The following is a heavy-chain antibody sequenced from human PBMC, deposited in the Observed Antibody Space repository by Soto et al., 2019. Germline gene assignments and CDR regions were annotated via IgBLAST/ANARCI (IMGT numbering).Heavy chain of an antibody. V-gene: IGHV3-23*01. CDR2: ISGSGGST. D-gene: IGHD3-3*01. CDR1: GFTFSSYA. CDR3: AKDRVIDFWSGWGHYYYGMDV. J-gene: IGHJ6*02. Sequence: EVQLLESGGGLVQPGGSLRLSCAASGFTFSSYAMSWVHQAPGKGLEWVSAISGSGGSTYYADSVKGRFTISRDNSKNTLYLQMNSLRAEDTAVYYCAKDRVIDFWSGWGHYYYGMDVWGQGTTVTVSS.